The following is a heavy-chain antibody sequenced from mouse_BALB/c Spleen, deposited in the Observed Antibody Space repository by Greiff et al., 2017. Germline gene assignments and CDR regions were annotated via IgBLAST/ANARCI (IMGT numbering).Heavy chain of an antibody. CDR1: GYTFTSYW. D-gene: IGHD1-1*01. J-gene: IGHJ3*01. CDR2: IDPSNSET. CDR3: ARGGYYGSSYETWCAD. V-gene: IGHV1S127*01. Sequence: VQRVESGPELVRPGASVKMSCKASGYTFTSYWMHWVKQRPGQGLEWIGMIDPSNSETRLNQKFKDKATLNVDKSSNTAYMQLSSLTSEDSAVYYGARGGYYGSSYETWCADWGQGTLVTVSA.